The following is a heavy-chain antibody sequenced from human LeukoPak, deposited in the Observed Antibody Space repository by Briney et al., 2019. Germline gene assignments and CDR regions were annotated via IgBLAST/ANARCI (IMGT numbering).Heavy chain of an antibody. D-gene: IGHD3/OR15-3a*01. V-gene: IGHV4-30-4*08. CDR2: IYYSGST. Sequence: SETLSLTCTVSGGSISSGDYYWSWIRHPPGKGLEWIGYIYYSGSTYYNPSLKSRVTISVDTSKNQFSLKLSSVTAADTAVYYCARDSGTHAFDIWGQGTMVTVSS. CDR1: GGSISSGDYY. CDR3: ARDSGTHAFDI. J-gene: IGHJ3*02.